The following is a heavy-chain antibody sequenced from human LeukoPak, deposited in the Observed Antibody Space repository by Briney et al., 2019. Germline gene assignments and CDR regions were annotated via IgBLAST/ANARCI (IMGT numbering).Heavy chain of an antibody. CDR1: GGSLSSSNW. J-gene: IGHJ4*02. CDR2: IYHSGST. Sequence: SGTLSLTCAVSGGSLSSSNWWRWVRQPPGKGLEWIGEIYHSGSTNYNPSLKSRVTISVDKSKNQFSLKLSSVTAADTAVYYCANFGSAAASDYWGQGTLVTVSS. V-gene: IGHV4-4*02. D-gene: IGHD6-13*01. CDR3: ANFGSAAASDY.